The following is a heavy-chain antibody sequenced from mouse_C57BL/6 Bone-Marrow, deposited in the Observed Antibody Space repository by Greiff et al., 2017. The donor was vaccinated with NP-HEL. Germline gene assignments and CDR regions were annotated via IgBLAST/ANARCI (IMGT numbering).Heavy chain of an antibody. CDR1: GYSITSGYY. J-gene: IGHJ3*01. V-gene: IGHV3-6*01. CDR3: ARGTLPFAY. Sequence: DVKLQESGPGLVKPSQSLSLTCSVTGYSITSGYYWNWIRQFPGNKLEWMGYISYDGSNNYNPSLKNRISITRDTSKNQFFLKLNSVTTEDTATYYCARGTLPFAYWGQGTLVTVSA. CDR2: ISYDGSN.